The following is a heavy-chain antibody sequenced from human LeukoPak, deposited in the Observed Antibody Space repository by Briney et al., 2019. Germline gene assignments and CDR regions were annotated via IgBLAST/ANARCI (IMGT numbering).Heavy chain of an antibody. CDR3: ARDILSFSGSHNAFDI. CDR2: ITPIFGTT. CDR1: IGTLSRLS. J-gene: IGHJ3*02. Sequence: SVKVSYKASIGTLSRLSISWMRQAPGQGLEWMGRITPIFGTTHYAQKLQGRVTITADESTSTAYMEVRSLRSEDTAVYYCARDILSFSGSHNAFDIWGQGTMVTVSS. V-gene: IGHV1-69*13. D-gene: IGHD1-26*01.